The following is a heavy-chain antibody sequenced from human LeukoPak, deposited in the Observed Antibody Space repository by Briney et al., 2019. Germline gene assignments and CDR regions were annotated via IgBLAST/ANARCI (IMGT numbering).Heavy chain of an antibody. CDR3: ARTVRGVMFDY. Sequence: SETLSLTCTVSGGSISSYYWSWIRQPPGKGLEWIGYIYYSGSTNYNPSLKSRVTISVDTSKNQFSLKLSSVTAADTAVYYCARTVRGVMFDYWGQGTLVTVSS. CDR2: IYYSGST. J-gene: IGHJ4*02. D-gene: IGHD3-10*01. V-gene: IGHV4-59*01. CDR1: GGSISSYY.